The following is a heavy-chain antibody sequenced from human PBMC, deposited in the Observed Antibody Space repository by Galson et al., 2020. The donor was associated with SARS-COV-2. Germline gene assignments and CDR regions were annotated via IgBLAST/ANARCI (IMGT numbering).Heavy chain of an antibody. V-gene: IGHV2-70*11. CDR3: ARIVSRVVADTGRRGAFDV. CDR2: SACDHNK. CDR1: VFSLPSRGIC. J-gene: IGHJ3*01. D-gene: IGHD3-22*01. Sequence: SLPPPETPSPTLTLLTTFPVFSLPSRGICVSWFRHPPGMALAWLASSACDHNKYYNTSLKTRLTLSKDTSKNQVVLTMTNMDPADTATYYCARIVSRVVADTGRRGAFDVWGQGTMVTVSS.